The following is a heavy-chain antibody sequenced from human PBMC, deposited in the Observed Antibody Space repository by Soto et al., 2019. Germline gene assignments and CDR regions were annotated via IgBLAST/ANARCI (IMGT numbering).Heavy chain of an antibody. CDR3: ARDLTSVRGS. CDR2: IIPIFDAT. D-gene: IGHD3-10*01. J-gene: IGHJ4*02. V-gene: IGHV1-69*01. Sequence: QVQMVQSGAEVKKPGSSARVSCKVSGGTFSRHSISWVRQAPGQGLEWMGGIIPIFDATQYAQKFQGRLTITADESTTTFHMDLSSLRPEDTAISYCARDLTSVRGSWGQGTLVTVS. CDR1: GGTFSRHS.